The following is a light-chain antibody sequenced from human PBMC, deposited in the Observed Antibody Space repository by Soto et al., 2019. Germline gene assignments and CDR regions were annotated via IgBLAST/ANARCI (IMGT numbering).Light chain of an antibody. CDR3: SSYAGSNPPWV. V-gene: IGLV2-8*01. J-gene: IGLJ3*02. Sequence: QSALTQPPSASGSPGQSVTISCTGTSSDVGGYNYVSWYQQHPGKAPKLMIYEVSKRPSGVPDRFSGSKSGNTASLTVSGLQAEDEADYYCSSYAGSNPPWVFGGGTKVTVL. CDR1: SSDVGGYNY. CDR2: EVS.